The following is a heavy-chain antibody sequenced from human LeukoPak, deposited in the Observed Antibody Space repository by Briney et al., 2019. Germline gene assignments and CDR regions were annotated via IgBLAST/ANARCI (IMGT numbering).Heavy chain of an antibody. V-gene: IGHV1-2*02. CDR3: ARELAPSGSGNYYKYYFDY. CDR2: INPKTGGT. Sequence: ASVTVSCKASGYTFIGYHLHWVRQAPGQGLEWMGWINPKTGGTKYAQKFQGRVTMTRLTSISTAYMELKSLRSDDTAVYFCARELAPSGSGNYYKYYFDYWGQGTLVTVSS. D-gene: IGHD3-10*01. J-gene: IGHJ4*02. CDR1: GYTFIGYH.